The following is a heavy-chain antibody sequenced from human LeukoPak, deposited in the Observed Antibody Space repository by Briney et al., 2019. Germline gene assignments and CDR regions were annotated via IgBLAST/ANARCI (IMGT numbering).Heavy chain of an antibody. V-gene: IGHV3-33*06. Sequence: GRSLRLSCAASAFTFSSYGMHWVRQAPGKGLEWVALIWYDGSNKYYADSVKGRFTISRDNSKNTLYLQMNSLGAEDTAVYYCAKTHSVKGYTYGYFDYWGQGTLVTVSS. J-gene: IGHJ4*02. D-gene: IGHD5-18*01. CDR2: IWYDGSNK. CDR1: AFTFSSYG. CDR3: AKTHSVKGYTYGYFDY.